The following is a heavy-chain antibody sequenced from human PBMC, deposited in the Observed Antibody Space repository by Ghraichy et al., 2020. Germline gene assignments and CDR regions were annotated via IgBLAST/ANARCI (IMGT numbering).Heavy chain of an antibody. J-gene: IGHJ4*02. Sequence: GGSLRLSCAASGFTFSSYSMNWVRQAPGKGLEWVSSISSSGSYIYYADSVKGRFTISRDNAKNSLYLQMNSLRAEDTAVYYCARSEEAYCGGDCYSHYWGQGTLVTVSS. CDR3: ARSEEAYCGGDCYSHY. CDR2: ISSSGSYI. D-gene: IGHD2-21*02. V-gene: IGHV3-21*01. CDR1: GFTFSSYS.